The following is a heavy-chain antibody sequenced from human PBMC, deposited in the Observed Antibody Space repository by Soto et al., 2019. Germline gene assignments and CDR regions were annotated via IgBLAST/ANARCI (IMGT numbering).Heavy chain of an antibody. J-gene: IGHJ6*02. D-gene: IGHD4-17*01. CDR1: GDTFSRYA. Sequence: QVQLVMSGAAVKKPGCSVKVSCKASGDTFSRYAISWVRQAPGQGLEWMGGIIPTFGTPNYAQKFQGRVTIIADESTSTVYMEVSSLTSEDTAMYYCARVAYGDYGVDVWGQGTTVTVSS. CDR3: ARVAYGDYGVDV. CDR2: IIPTFGTP. V-gene: IGHV1-69*01.